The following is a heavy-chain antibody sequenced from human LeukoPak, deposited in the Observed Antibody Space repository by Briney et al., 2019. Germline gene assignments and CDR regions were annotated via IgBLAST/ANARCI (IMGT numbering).Heavy chain of an antibody. CDR1: GYTFTSYG. CDR2: ISAYNGNT. V-gene: IGHV1-18*01. J-gene: IGHJ2*01. D-gene: IGHD1-1*01. Sequence: ASVKVSCKASGYTFTSYGISWVRQATGQGLEWMGWISAYNGNTNYAQKLQGRVTMTTDTSTSTAYMELRSLRSDDAAVYYCARDTSDYGYCDLWGRGTLVTVSS. CDR3: ARDTSDYGYCDL.